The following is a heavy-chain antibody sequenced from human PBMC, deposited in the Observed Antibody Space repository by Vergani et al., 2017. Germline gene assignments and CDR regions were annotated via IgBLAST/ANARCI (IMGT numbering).Heavy chain of an antibody. V-gene: IGHV4-59*01. CDR2: IYYSGST. Sequence: QVQLQESGPGLVKPSETLSLTCTVSGGSISSYYWSWIRQPPGKGLEWIGYIYYSGSTNYNPSLKSRVTISVDTSKNQFSLKLSSVTAADTAVYYCARGRYSSSSPGGWFDPWGQGTLVTASS. D-gene: IGHD6-13*01. CDR1: GGSISSYY. J-gene: IGHJ5*02. CDR3: ARGRYSSSSPGGWFDP.